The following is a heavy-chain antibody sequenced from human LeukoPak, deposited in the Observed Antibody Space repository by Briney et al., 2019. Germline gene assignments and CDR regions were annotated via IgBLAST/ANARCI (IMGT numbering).Heavy chain of an antibody. D-gene: IGHD3-16*01. CDR3: ARGGGGQLDY. V-gene: IGHV3-33*01. J-gene: IGHJ4*02. CDR1: GFPFSTYG. Sequence: PGGSPRLSCAASGFPFSTYGMHWVRRAPGKGLEWVAGLASDGRNENYPDSVKGRFTISRDNSKNTLYLQMNILRAEDTAVYYCARGGGGQLDYWGQGTLVTVSS. CDR2: LASDGRNE.